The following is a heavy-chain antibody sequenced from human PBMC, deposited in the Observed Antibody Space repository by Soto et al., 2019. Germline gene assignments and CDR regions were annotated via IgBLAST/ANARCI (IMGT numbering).Heavy chain of an antibody. J-gene: IGHJ5*02. Sequence: PSETLSLTCTVSGGSINSGGYYWSWIRQHPGKGLEWIGYIYYSGSTYYNPSLKSRVTISGDTSKNQFSLRLSSVTAADTAVYYCARDRRGPGYCSGGSCSRHTWFDPWGQGTLVTVSS. CDR2: IYYSGST. V-gene: IGHV4-31*03. CDR3: ARDRRGPGYCSGGSCSRHTWFDP. D-gene: IGHD2-15*01. CDR1: GGSINSGGYY.